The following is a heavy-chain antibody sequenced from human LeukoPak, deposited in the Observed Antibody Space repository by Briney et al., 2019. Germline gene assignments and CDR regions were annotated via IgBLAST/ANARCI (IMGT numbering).Heavy chain of an antibody. CDR3: ARGGTAWQQPPFDY. CDR1: GFTVSSNS. V-gene: IGHV3-53*01. Sequence: GGSLRLSCTVSGFTVSSNSMSWVRQAPGKGLEWVSFIYSDNTHYSDSVKGRFTISRDNSKNTLYLQMNSLRAEDTAVYYCARGGTAWQQPPFDYWGQGTLVTVSS. D-gene: IGHD6-13*01. J-gene: IGHJ4*02. CDR2: IYSDNT.